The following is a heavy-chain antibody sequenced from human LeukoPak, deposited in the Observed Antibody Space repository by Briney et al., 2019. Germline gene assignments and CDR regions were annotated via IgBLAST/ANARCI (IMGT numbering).Heavy chain of an antibody. D-gene: IGHD3-22*01. Sequence: GGSLRLSCAASGFTFSSCAMHWVRQAPGKGLEWVAVISYDGSNKYYADSVKGRFTISRDNSKNTLYLQMNSLRAEDTAVYYCARDHDSSGYYYVLPSWCDYWGQGTLVTVSS. V-gene: IGHV3-30-3*01. CDR2: ISYDGSNK. J-gene: IGHJ4*02. CDR1: GFTFSSCA. CDR3: ARDHDSSGYYYVLPSWCDY.